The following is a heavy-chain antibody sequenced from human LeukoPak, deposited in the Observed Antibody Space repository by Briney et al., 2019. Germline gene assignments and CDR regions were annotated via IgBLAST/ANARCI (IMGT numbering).Heavy chain of an antibody. D-gene: IGHD6-19*01. CDR1: GYTFTSYA. V-gene: IGHV1-3*01. Sequence: ASVKVSCKASGYTFTSYAIHWVRQAPGQRLEWMGWMNAGNGNRKYSQKFQDRVTITREPSATTAYMELNSLTSEDTAVYYCARVSDDSGWNFDYWGQGTLVTVSS. CDR2: MNAGNGNR. J-gene: IGHJ4*02. CDR3: ARVSDDSGWNFDY.